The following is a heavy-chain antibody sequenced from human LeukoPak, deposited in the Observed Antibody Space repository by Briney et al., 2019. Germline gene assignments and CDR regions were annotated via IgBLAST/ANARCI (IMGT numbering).Heavy chain of an antibody. CDR3: AKDGGIGKGSFDI. Sequence: GGSLRLSCAASGFTFSSYGMHWVRQAPGKGLEWVAFIRYDGSNKYYADSVKGRFTISRDNSMDTLYLQMNSLRAEDTAVYYCAKDGGIGKGSFDIWGQGTMVTV. V-gene: IGHV3-30*02. D-gene: IGHD2-15*01. CDR1: GFTFSSYG. J-gene: IGHJ3*02. CDR2: IRYDGSNK.